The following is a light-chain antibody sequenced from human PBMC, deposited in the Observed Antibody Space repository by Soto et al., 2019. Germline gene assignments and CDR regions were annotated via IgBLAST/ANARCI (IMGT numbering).Light chain of an antibody. CDR1: QSVSSSY. Sequence: EIVLTQSPVTLSLSPGERATLSCRASQSVSSSYLAWYQQKPGQAPRPLIYGASSRATGIPDRFSGSGSGTDFTLTISRLEPEDFAVYYCQQYGSSPQTFGQGTKVDIK. CDR3: QQYGSSPQT. CDR2: GAS. J-gene: IGKJ1*01. V-gene: IGKV3-20*01.